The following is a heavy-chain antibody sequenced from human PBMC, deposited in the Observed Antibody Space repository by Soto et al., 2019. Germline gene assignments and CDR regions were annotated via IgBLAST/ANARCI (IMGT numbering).Heavy chain of an antibody. D-gene: IGHD2-8*01. CDR3: ANCPTLYAPTYNWFDP. CDR1: GFTFSSYA. CDR2: ITSSGGST. J-gene: IGHJ5*02. Sequence: GGSLRLSCAASGFTFSSYAMSWVRQAPGKGLEWVSAITSSGGSTYYADSVRGRFTISRDNSKKTLYLQMNSLRAEDTAVYYCANCPTLYAPTYNWFDPWGQGTLVTVSS. V-gene: IGHV3-23*01.